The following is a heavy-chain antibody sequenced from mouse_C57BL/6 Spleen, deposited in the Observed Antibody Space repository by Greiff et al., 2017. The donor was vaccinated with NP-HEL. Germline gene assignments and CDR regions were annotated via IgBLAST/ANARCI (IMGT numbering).Heavy chain of an antibody. CDR2: IDPSDSET. CDR1: GYTFTSYW. D-gene: IGHD1-1*01. Sequence: QVQLQQPGAELVRPGSSVKLSCKVSGYTFTSYWMLWVKQRPIQGLEWIGNIDPSDSETHYNQKFKDKSTLTVDKSSSTAYMQLSSLTSEDSAVYYCARSTTRYFDYWGQGTTLTVSS. V-gene: IGHV1-52*01. J-gene: IGHJ2*01. CDR3: ARSTTRYFDY.